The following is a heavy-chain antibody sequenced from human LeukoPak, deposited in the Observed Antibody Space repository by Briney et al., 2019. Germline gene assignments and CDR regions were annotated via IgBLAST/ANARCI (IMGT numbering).Heavy chain of an antibody. D-gene: IGHD3-9*01. CDR2: IIPIFGTA. V-gene: IGHV1-69*13. Sequence: SVKVSCKASGGTFSSYAISWVRQAPGQGLEWMGGIIPIFGTANYAQKFQGRVTITADESTSTAYMELSSLRSEDTAVYYCARGGVLRYFDWSRPWGQGTLVTVSS. CDR1: GGTFSSYA. J-gene: IGHJ5*02. CDR3: ARGGVLRYFDWSRP.